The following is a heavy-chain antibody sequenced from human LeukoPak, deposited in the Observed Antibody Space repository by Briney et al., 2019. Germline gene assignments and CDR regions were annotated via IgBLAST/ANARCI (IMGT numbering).Heavy chain of an antibody. CDR1: GFSFSNYW. V-gene: IGHV3-74*01. CDR2: INGDGGRT. Sequence: GGSLRLSCTASGFSFSNYWMYWVRQAPGKGLLWVSGINGDGGRTNYGDSVKGRFTTSRDNPKNTLYLQMNSLTVDDTAVYYCATYALSYCGGDCYLNYWGPGTLVKVSS. CDR3: ATYALSYCGGDCYLNY. J-gene: IGHJ4*02. D-gene: IGHD2-21*02.